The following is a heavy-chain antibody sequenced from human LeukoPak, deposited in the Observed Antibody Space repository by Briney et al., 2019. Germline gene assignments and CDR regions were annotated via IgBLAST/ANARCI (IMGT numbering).Heavy chain of an antibody. Sequence: PSETLSLTCTVSGASNNSYYWSWIRQSPGKGLEWIGYTHPSGNTNYNPSLKSRVTISVDTSTNQFSLKLKSVTAADTAVYYCARKAPNKGWFDPWGQGILVTVSS. CDR1: GASNNSYY. D-gene: IGHD1/OR15-1a*01. J-gene: IGHJ5*02. CDR2: THPSGNT. CDR3: ARKAPNKGWFDP. V-gene: IGHV4-4*08.